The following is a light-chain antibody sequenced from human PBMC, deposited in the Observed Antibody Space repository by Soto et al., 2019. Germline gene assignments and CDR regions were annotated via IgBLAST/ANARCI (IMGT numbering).Light chain of an antibody. CDR3: GSYTTSSNYV. J-gene: IGLJ1*01. CDR1: ISDVGSYNY. Sequence: QSALTQPASVSGSPGQSITISCTGTISDVGSYNYVSWYQQYPGKAPKLMIYDVSTQPSGVSDRFSGSKSGNTASLTISGLRAEDEADYYCGSYTTSSNYVFGTGTKVTVL. CDR2: DVS. V-gene: IGLV2-14*03.